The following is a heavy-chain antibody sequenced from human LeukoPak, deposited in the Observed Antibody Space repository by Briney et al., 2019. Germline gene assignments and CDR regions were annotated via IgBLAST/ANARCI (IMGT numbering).Heavy chain of an antibody. CDR3: ASRNYYLDH. CDR2: ITDSGKP. Sequence: HSGGSLRLSCTASGFSFSTYTMTWVRQAPGKGLEWVSGITDSGKPCYADSVKGRFTISRDNSKSTLYLQINCLRAEDTAVYYCASRNYYLDHWGQGALVTVSS. V-gene: IGHV3-23*01. CDR1: GFSFSTYT. D-gene: IGHD3-10*01. J-gene: IGHJ4*02.